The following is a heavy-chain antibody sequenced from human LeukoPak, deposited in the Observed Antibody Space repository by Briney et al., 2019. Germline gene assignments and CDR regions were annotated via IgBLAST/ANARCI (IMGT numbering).Heavy chain of an antibody. J-gene: IGHJ4*02. Sequence: GGSLRLSCTASGFTFSDYYLTSLRHPPGKGLECISYIGNSGTTIHYADSVKGRFTIFRDNAKNSLYLQMNGLRAEDTAVYYCARGSWRVTKIPDYWGQGTLVTVSS. CDR3: ARGSWRVTKIPDY. CDR1: GFTFSDYY. CDR2: IGNSGTTI. V-gene: IGHV3-11*01. D-gene: IGHD4-17*01.